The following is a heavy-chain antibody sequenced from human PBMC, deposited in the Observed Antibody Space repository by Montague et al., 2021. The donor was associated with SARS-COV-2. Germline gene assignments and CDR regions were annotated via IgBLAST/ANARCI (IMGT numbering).Heavy chain of an antibody. CDR2: IDWDDDK. CDR1: GFSLSTSGMC. Sequence: ALAKPTQTLTLTCTFSGFSLSTSGMCVSWIRQPPGKALEWLARIDWDDDKYYSTSLKTRLTISKDTSKNQVVLTMTNMDPVDTATYYCARILATVNAFDIWGQGTMVTVSS. D-gene: IGHD4-17*01. V-gene: IGHV2-70*11. J-gene: IGHJ3*02. CDR3: ARILATVNAFDI.